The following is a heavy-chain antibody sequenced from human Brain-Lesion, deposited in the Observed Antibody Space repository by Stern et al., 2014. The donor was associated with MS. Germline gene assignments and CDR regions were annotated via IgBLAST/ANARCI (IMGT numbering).Heavy chain of an antibody. CDR3: AGEEDIRYCSGGSCTGNWFDP. Sequence: QLVQSGPGLVKPSETLSLTCTVAGGSVSSTSYAWAWIRQPPGKGLGWIGTIYFSGKTYYSPSLKSRLTISLDTSKNQFSLQLGFVTAADTAVYYCAGEEDIRYCSGGSCTGNWFDPWGQGTLVTVSS. V-gene: IGHV4-39*01. J-gene: IGHJ5*02. CDR2: IYFSGKT. CDR1: GGSVSSTSYA. D-gene: IGHD2-15*01.